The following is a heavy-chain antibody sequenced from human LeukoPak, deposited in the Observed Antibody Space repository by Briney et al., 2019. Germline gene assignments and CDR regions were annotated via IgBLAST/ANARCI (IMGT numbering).Heavy chain of an antibody. CDR2: ISSSSSYT. D-gene: IGHD1-26*01. J-gene: IGHJ4*02. CDR1: GFTFSDYY. CDR3: ARPYYVAANYYFDY. V-gene: IGHV3-11*06. Sequence: GGSLRLSCAASGFTFSDYYMSWIRQAPGKGLEWVSYISSSSSYTNYADSVKGRFTLSRDNAKNSLYLQMNSLRAEDTAVYYCARPYYVAANYYFDYWGQGTLVTVSS.